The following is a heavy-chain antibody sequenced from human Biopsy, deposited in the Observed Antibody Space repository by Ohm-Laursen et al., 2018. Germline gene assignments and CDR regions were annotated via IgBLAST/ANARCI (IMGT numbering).Heavy chain of an antibody. J-gene: IGHJ6*03. CDR1: GFTFNGYG. CDR2: IWYDGTDK. D-gene: IGHD3-10*01. Sequence: SLRLSCAASGFTFNGYGMHWVRQAPGKGLEWVAVIWYDGTDKFYADSVKGRFTISRDNSKNTLYLHMNSLRAAETAVYYCARDRYYGSENYFSHYNMDVWGQGTTVTVSS. CDR3: ARDRYYGSENYFSHYNMDV. V-gene: IGHV3-33*01.